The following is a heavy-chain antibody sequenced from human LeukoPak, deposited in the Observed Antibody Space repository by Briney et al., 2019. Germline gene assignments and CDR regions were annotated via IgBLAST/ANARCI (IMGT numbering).Heavy chain of an antibody. CDR1: GASISPYY. CDR2: IYNSWYT. J-gene: IGHJ4*02. CDR3: ARGNNSPWDY. D-gene: IGHD1-14*01. Sequence: PSETLSLTCTVSGASISPYYWSWIRQPTGKGLEWIGRIYNSWYTNYNPSLESRVPMSLDTSKNRSALKPSSVTAADTALYYGARGNNSPWDYWGQGILVTVSS. V-gene: IGHV4-4*07.